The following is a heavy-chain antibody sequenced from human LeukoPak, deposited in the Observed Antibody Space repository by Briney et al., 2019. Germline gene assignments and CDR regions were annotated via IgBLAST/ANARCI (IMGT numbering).Heavy chain of an antibody. J-gene: IGHJ4*02. Sequence: GGSLRLSCAASGFTFSSYGMSWVRQAPGKGLEWVSAISGSGGSTYYADSVKGRFTISRDNSKNTLYLQMNSLRAEDTAVYYCARDHRAGWQQLVDYWGQGTLVTVSS. V-gene: IGHV3-23*01. CDR1: GFTFSSYG. D-gene: IGHD6-13*01. CDR3: ARDHRAGWQQLVDY. CDR2: ISGSGGST.